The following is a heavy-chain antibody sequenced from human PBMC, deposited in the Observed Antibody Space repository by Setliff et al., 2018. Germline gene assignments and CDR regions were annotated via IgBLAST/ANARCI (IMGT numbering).Heavy chain of an antibody. CDR1: GYSFTDYW. D-gene: IGHD5-12*01. CDR2: IYPSNSNI. V-gene: IGHV5-51*01. CDR3: ARHRVGNSGYAIPILDF. Sequence: GESLKISCKASGYSFTDYWIAWVRQMPGKGLEWMGIIYPSNSNIKYSPSFEAQITFSVDKSITTAYLQWSSLKASDTAIYYCARHRVGNSGYAIPILDFWGQGAPVTVSS. J-gene: IGHJ4*02.